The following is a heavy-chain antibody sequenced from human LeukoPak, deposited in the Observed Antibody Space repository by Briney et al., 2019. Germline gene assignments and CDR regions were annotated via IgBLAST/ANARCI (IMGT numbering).Heavy chain of an antibody. CDR2: IYPGDSDT. Sequence: GESLRISCKGSGYSFTSSWIGWVRQMPGKGLEWMGIIYPGDSDTIYSPSFQGQVTISAGKSISTAYLQWSSLKASDTAMYYCAADWGGSSLSFDYWGQGTLVTVSS. V-gene: IGHV5-51*01. J-gene: IGHJ4*02. CDR3: AADWGGSSLSFDY. D-gene: IGHD6-13*01. CDR1: GYSFTSSW.